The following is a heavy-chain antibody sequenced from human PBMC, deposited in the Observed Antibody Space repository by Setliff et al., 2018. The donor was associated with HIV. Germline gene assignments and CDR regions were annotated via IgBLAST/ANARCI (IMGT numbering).Heavy chain of an antibody. V-gene: IGHV1-2*02. Sequence: ASVKVSCKASGYTFTEYYIHWVRQAPGQGPEWMGWIYPNTGGTNYAQKFQGRVTMTRDTSISTAYMELSRLRSDDTALYYCARSTTADWGQGTMVTVS. CDR3: ARSTTAD. J-gene: IGHJ4*02. CDR1: GYTFTEYY. CDR2: IYPNTGGT. D-gene: IGHD4-17*01.